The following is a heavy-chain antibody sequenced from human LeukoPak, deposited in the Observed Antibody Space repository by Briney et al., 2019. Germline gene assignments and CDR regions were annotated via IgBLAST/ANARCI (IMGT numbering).Heavy chain of an antibody. D-gene: IGHD5-12*01. J-gene: IGHJ5*02. CDR2: IYYSGST. CDR1: GGSISSYY. Sequence: SETLSLTCTVSGGSISSYYWSWIRQPPGKGLEWIGYIYYSGSTNYNPSLKSRVTISVDTSKNQFSLKLSSVTAADTAVYYCARGGWVDTVATIDNWFDPWGQGTLVTVSS. CDR3: ARGGWVDTVATIDNWFDP. V-gene: IGHV4-59*01.